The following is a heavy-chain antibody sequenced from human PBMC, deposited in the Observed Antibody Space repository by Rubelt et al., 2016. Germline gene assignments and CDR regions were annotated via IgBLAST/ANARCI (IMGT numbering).Heavy chain of an antibody. CDR2: ISGSSGST. V-gene: IGHV3-23*01. CDR3: AKDRGGSYYAGHY. D-gene: IGHD1-26*01. J-gene: IGHJ4*02. Sequence: EVQLLESGGGLVQPGGSLRLSCAASGFTFSAYAMTWGRQAPGKGLEWVSHISGSSGSTYYAASVKGRLTIYRDNSRNKLYLQMNSLRAEDTAGYYCAKDRGGSYYAGHYWGQGTLVTVSS. CDR1: GFTFSAYA.